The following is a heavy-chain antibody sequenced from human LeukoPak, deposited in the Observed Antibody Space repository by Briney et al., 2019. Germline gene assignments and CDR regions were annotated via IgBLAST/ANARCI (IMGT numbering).Heavy chain of an antibody. CDR3: ARDATTEPGTVYMDV. Sequence: GGPLRLSCAASGFTFDDYGMSWVRQAPGKGLEWVSGINWNGSSTRYADSVKGRFTISRDNAKNSLYLQMNSLRAEDTALYFCARDATTEPGTVYMDVWGKGTTVTISS. D-gene: IGHD6-13*01. CDR1: GFTFDDYG. V-gene: IGHV3-20*04. CDR2: INWNGSST. J-gene: IGHJ6*03.